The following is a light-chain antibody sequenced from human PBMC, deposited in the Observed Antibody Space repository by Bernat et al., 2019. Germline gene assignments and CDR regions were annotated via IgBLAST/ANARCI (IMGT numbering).Light chain of an antibody. CDR1: QSLTHSNGYKY. CDR3: MQSLRTPYA. J-gene: IGKJ2*01. CDR2: LGS. V-gene: IGKV2-28*01. Sequence: DIMMTQSPLSLPVTPGEPASISCKSSQSLTHSNGYKYLDWYVQRPGQSPQLLIYLGSNRASGVPDRIRGSGSGTRFTLKISRVEAEDVGIYYCMQSLRTPYAFGQGTKLEVK.